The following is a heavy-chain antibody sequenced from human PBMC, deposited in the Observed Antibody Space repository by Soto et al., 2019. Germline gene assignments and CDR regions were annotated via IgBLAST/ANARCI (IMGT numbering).Heavy chain of an antibody. Sequence: PGGSLRLSCAASGFTFSSYWMSWVRQAPGKGLEWVANIKQDGSEKYYVDSVKGRFTISRDNAKNSLYLQMNSLRAEDTAVDYCARVGTDSSSWYAYYYYYYGMDVWGQGTTVTVSS. CDR3: ARVGTDSSSWYAYYYYYYGMDV. D-gene: IGHD6-13*01. CDR2: IKQDGSEK. V-gene: IGHV3-7*01. J-gene: IGHJ6*02. CDR1: GFTFSSYW.